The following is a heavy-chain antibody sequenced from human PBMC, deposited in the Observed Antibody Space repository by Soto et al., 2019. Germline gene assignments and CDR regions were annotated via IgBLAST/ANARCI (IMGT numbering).Heavy chain of an antibody. CDR3: ARVGHQLLSPYNWFDP. J-gene: IGHJ5*02. CDR1: GGSISSGDYY. V-gene: IGHV4-30-4*01. D-gene: IGHD2-2*01. CDR2: IYYNGNT. Sequence: QVQLQESGPGLVKPSQTLSLTCTVSGGSISSGDYYWTWIRQPPGKGLEWIGYIYYNGNTYYNPSLKSRVTVSVDPSKNQFSLKLSSVTAADTAVYYCARVGHQLLSPYNWFDPWGQGTLVTVSS.